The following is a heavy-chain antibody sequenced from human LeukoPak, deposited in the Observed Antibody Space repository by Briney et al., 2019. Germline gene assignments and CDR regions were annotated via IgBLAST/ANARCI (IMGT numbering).Heavy chain of an antibody. CDR2: IYYSGST. D-gene: IGHD3-22*01. Sequence: SETRSLTCTVSGGSISSYYWSWIRQPPGKGLEWIGYIYYSGSTNYNPSLKSRVTISVDTSKNQFSLKLSSVTAADTAVYYCVSGYKGSFDYWGQGTLVTVSS. V-gene: IGHV4-59*01. CDR1: GGSISSYY. J-gene: IGHJ4*02. CDR3: VSGYKGSFDY.